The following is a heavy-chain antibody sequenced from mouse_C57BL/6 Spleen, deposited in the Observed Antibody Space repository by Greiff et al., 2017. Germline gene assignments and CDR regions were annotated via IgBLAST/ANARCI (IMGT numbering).Heavy chain of an antibody. CDR2: INPSNGGT. J-gene: IGHJ2*01. CDR1: GYTFTSYW. D-gene: IGHD1-1*01. Sequence: QVQLQQPGTELVKPGASVKLSCKASGYTFTSYWMHWVKQRPGQGLEWIGNINPSNGGTNYNEKFKSKATLTVDKSSSTAYMQLSSLTSEDSAVYLCASNFYYGSSRYYFDYWGQGTALTVSS. V-gene: IGHV1-53*01. CDR3: ASNFYYGSSRYYFDY.